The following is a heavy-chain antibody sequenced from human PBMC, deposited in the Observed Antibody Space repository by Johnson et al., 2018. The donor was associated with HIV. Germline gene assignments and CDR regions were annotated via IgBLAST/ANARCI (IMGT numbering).Heavy chain of an antibody. CDR1: GFTFSSYA. CDR3: ARDFRSSEYPEAFDI. Sequence: VQLVESGGGVVQPGRSLRLSCAASGFTFSSYAMHWVRQAPGKGLEWVAVISYDGSNKYYADSVNGRFTSSRDNSKNTLYLQMNSLRAEDTAVYYCARDFRSSEYPEAFDIWGQGTMVTVSS. D-gene: IGHD3-3*01. V-gene: IGHV3-30-3*01. J-gene: IGHJ3*02. CDR2: ISYDGSNK.